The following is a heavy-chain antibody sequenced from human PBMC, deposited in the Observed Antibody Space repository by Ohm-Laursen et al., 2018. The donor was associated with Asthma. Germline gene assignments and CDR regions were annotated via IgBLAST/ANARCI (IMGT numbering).Heavy chain of an antibody. CDR1: GFTFSSYA. Sequence: SLRLSCSASGFTFSSYAMHWVRQAPGKGLEWVAFISYDGSNIYYGDSVKGRFTVFRDNSNYILYLQMNNLRAEDTAVYYCARDNFAFWIGSPPDYWGQGTLVTVSS. J-gene: IGHJ4*02. V-gene: IGHV3-30*03. CDR2: ISYDGSNI. D-gene: IGHD3-3*01. CDR3: ARDNFAFWIGSPPDY.